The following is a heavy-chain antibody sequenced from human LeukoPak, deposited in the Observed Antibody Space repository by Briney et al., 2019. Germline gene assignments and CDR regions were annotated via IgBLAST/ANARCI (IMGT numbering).Heavy chain of an antibody. CDR3: AKDPQILAFDY. CDR1: GFPFSSSG. Sequence: GGSLRLSCATSGFPFSSSGMSWVRQAPGKGLEWVSAISGSGGSTYYADSVKGRFTISRDNSKNTLYLQMNSLRAEDTAVYYCAKDPQILAFDYWGQGTLVTVSS. CDR2: ISGSGGST. V-gene: IGHV3-23*01. D-gene: IGHD3-3*02. J-gene: IGHJ4*02.